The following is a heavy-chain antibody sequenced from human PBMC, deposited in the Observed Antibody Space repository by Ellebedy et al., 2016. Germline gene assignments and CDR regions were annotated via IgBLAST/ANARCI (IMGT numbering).Heavy chain of an antibody. CDR1: GFTVSSNY. CDR2: IYSGGST. V-gene: IGHV3-53*01. J-gene: IGHJ6*02. Sequence: GESLKISXAASGFTVSSNYMSWVRQAPGKGLEWVSVIYSGGSTYYADSVKGRFTISRDNSKNTLYLQMNSLRAEDTAVYYCARVKGDYYYYYGMDVWGQGTTVTVSS. CDR3: ARVKGDYYYYYGMDV.